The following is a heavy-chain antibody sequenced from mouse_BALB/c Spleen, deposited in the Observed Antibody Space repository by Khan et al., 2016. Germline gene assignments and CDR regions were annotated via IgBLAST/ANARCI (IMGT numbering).Heavy chain of an antibody. D-gene: IGHD1-2*01. J-gene: IGHJ4*01. CDR2: ISYTGST. Sequence: EVQLQESGPGLVRPSPSLSLTCTVTGYSITSDYAWNWIRQFPGNRVECTGNISYTGSTSYNPSLKSRISITRDTSKNQFFLQLKSLTSGDTATYYFAISYYGYHDAMDFWGQGTAVTVSS. CDR3: AISYYGYHDAMDF. V-gene: IGHV3-2*02. CDR1: GYSITSDYA.